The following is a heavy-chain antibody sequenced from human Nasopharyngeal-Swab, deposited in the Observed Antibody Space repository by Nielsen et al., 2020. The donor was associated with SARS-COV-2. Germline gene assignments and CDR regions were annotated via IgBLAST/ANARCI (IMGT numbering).Heavy chain of an antibody. CDR3: ARGGGVPGGSLGRFAQPDAFDI. V-gene: IGHV4-34*01. J-gene: IGHJ3*02. CDR2: INHSGST. D-gene: IGHD2-15*01. Sequence: RQRPGKGLEWIGEINHSGSTNYNPSLKSRVTISVDTSKNQFSLKLSSVTAADTAVYYCARGGGVPGGSLGRFAQPDAFDIWGQGTMVTVSS.